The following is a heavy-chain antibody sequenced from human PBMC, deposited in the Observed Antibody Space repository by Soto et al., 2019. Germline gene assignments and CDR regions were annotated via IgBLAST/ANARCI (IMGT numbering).Heavy chain of an antibody. D-gene: IGHD6-13*01. Sequence: ASVKVSCKASGYTFTSYGISWVRQAPGQGLEWVGWISAYNGNTNYAQKLQGRVTMTTDTSTSTAYMELRSLRSDDTAVYYCARDSIAAAGTSPNAYYYYYGMDVWGQGTTVTVSS. CDR3: ARDSIAAAGTSPNAYYYYYGMDV. CDR2: ISAYNGNT. CDR1: GYTFTSYG. J-gene: IGHJ6*02. V-gene: IGHV1-18*01.